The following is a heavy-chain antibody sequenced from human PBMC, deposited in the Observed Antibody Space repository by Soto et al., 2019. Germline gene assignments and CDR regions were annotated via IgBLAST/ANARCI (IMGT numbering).Heavy chain of an antibody. Sequence: ASVKVSCKASGYTFTSYGISWVRQAPGQGLEWMGWISAYNGNTNYAQKLQGRVTMTTDTSTSTAYMELRSLRSDDTAVYYCASEFLPVGYSGFPPLYYWGQGTLVTVSS. CDR3: ASEFLPVGYSGFPPLYY. J-gene: IGHJ4*02. CDR1: GYTFTSYG. D-gene: IGHD5-12*01. V-gene: IGHV1-18*01. CDR2: ISAYNGNT.